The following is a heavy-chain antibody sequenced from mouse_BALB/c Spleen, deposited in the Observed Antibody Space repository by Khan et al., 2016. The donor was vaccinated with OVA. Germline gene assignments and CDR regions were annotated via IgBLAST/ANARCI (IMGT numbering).Heavy chain of an antibody. Sequence: EVQLQQSGPGLVKPSQSLSLTCTVTGYSITSDYAWNWIRQFPGNKLEWLGYISYSGNTKYNPSLKSRISVHRDTSKNQFFLHLNSVTTEETATYYCARVHGGDFDYWGQGTTLTVSS. CDR2: ISYSGNT. J-gene: IGHJ2*01. CDR3: ARVHGGDFDY. V-gene: IGHV3-2*02. CDR1: GYSITSDYA.